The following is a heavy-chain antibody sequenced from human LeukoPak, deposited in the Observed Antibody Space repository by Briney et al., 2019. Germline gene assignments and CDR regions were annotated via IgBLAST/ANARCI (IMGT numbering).Heavy chain of an antibody. D-gene: IGHD4-17*01. CDR2: TYYRSKWYN. J-gene: IGHJ4*02. CDR3: ARGVDYGGNRRFDY. Sequence: SQTLSLTCAISGDSVSSNSAAWNWSRQSPSRGLEWLGRTYYRSKWYNDYAVSVKSRITINPDTSKNQFSLQLNSVTPEDTAVYYCARGVDYGGNRRFDYWGQGTLVTVSP. V-gene: IGHV6-1*01. CDR1: GDSVSSNSAA.